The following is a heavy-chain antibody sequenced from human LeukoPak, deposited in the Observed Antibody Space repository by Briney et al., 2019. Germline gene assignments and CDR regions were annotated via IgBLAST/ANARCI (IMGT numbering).Heavy chain of an antibody. CDR2: ISSSSSYT. Sequence: GGPLRLSCAASGFTFSDYYMSWIRQAPGEGLEWVSYISSSSSYTNYADSVKGRFTISRDNAKNSLYLQMNSLRAEDTAVYYCARVVEMATIHFLTLRHYNWFDPWGQGTLVTVSS. V-gene: IGHV3-11*05. J-gene: IGHJ5*02. D-gene: IGHD5-24*01. CDR3: ARVVEMATIHFLTLRHYNWFDP. CDR1: GFTFSDYY.